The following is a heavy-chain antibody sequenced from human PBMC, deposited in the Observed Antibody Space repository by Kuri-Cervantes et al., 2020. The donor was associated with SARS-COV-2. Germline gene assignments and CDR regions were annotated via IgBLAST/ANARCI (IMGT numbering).Heavy chain of an antibody. J-gene: IGHJ4*02. V-gene: IGHV4-4*07. CDR2: IYTSGSK. Sequence: SETLSLTCPVSGGSISRYYWSWIRQPAGKGLEWIGRIYTSGSKNYNPSLKSRVTISVDTSKNQFSLKLGSVTAADTAVYYCAREDGSGGSCYFDFWGQGTLVTVSS. CDR1: GGSISRYY. CDR3: AREDGSGGSCYFDF. D-gene: IGHD2-15*01.